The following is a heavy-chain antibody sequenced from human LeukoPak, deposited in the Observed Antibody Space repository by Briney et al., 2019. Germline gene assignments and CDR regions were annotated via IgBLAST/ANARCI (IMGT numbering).Heavy chain of an antibody. J-gene: IGHJ4*02. CDR3: ARDLRGDGYNYGKTYYFDY. D-gene: IGHD5-24*01. Sequence: GGSLRLSCAASGFTFSSYAMSWVRQAPGKGLEWVSSISSSSSYIYYADSVKGRFTISRDNAKNSLYLQMNSLRAEDTAVYYCARDLRGDGYNYGKTYYFDYWGQGTLVTVSS. V-gene: IGHV3-21*01. CDR1: GFTFSSYA. CDR2: ISSSSSYI.